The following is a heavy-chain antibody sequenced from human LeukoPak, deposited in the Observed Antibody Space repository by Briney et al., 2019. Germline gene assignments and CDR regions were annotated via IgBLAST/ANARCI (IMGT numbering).Heavy chain of an antibody. CDR2: ISSSSSYI. D-gene: IGHD6-13*01. Sequence: PGGSLRLSCAASGFTFSSYSMNWVRQAPGKGLEWVSSISSSSSYIYYADSVKGRFTIPRDNAKNSLYLQMNSLRAEDTAVYYCARGEELVNYYYMDVWGKGTTVTVSS. CDR3: ARGEELVNYYYMDV. CDR1: GFTFSSYS. J-gene: IGHJ6*03. V-gene: IGHV3-21*01.